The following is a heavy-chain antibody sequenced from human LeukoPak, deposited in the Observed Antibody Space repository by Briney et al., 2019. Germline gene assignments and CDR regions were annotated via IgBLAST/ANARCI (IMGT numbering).Heavy chain of an antibody. V-gene: IGHV3-21*01. J-gene: IGHJ4*02. D-gene: IGHD6-13*01. CDR1: GFTFSSYS. CDR2: ISSSSSYI. CDR3: ARDLYSSSWYFDY. Sequence: GGSLRLSCAASGFTFSSYSMNWVRQAPGKGLEWVSSISSSSSYIYYADSVKGRFTTSRDNAKNSLYLQMNSLRAEDTAVYYCARDLYSSSWYFDYRGQGTLVTVSS.